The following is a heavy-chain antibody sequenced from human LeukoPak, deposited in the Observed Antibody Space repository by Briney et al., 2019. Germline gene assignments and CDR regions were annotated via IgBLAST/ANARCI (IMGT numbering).Heavy chain of an antibody. CDR1: GYTFTDYG. J-gene: IGHJ4*02. D-gene: IGHD5-12*01. CDR3: ARDRLPGYSGYPRGEGYFDY. V-gene: IGHV1-69*13. Sequence: SVKVSCKASGYTFTDYGISWVRQAPGQGLEWMGGIIPIFGTANYAQKFQGRVTITADESTSTAYMELSSLRSEDTAVYYCARDRLPGYSGYPRGEGYFDYWGQGTLVTVSS. CDR2: IIPIFGTA.